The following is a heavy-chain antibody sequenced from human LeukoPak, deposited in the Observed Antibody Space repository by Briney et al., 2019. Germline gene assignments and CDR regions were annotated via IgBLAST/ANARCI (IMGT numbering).Heavy chain of an antibody. CDR1: GGSISSYY. V-gene: IGHV4-4*07. CDR2: IYTCGST. Sequence: SETLSLTCTVSGGSISSYYWSWIRKPAGKGLEWIGRIYTCGSTNYNPSLKSRVTMSVDTSKNQFSLKLSSVTAADTAVYYCARESDIVVVPAATCCGLFDYWGQGTLVTVSS. D-gene: IGHD2-2*01. J-gene: IGHJ4*02. CDR3: ARESDIVVVPAATCCGLFDY.